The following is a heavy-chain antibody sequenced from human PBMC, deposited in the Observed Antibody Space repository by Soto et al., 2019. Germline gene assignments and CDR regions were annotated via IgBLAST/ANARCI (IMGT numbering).Heavy chain of an antibody. CDR1: GFSLTARPVG. CDR3: AHRADLQGNWNGGYFDY. CDR2: IYWDDDK. J-gene: IGHJ4*02. Sequence: QITLKESGPTRVKPTQTLTLTCTFSGFSLTARPVGVGWIRQPPGKALERLALIYWDDDKRYSPSLKSRLTIPKDTSNNQVVLTITNMDPVDTATYYCAHRADLQGNWNGGYFDYWGPGALVTVSS. V-gene: IGHV2-5*02. D-gene: IGHD1-1*01.